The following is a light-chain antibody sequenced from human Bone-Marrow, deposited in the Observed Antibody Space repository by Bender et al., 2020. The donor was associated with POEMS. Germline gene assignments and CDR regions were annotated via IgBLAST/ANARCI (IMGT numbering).Light chain of an antibody. CDR2: PDN. CDR1: KLGNTY. CDR3: QVWDTGSDVV. Sequence: SYELTQPPSVSVSPGQTASIFCSGDKLGNTYTSWYQQKPGQSPVLVIYPDNKRPSGIPERFSGANSGNTASVTIARVEAGDEADYYCQVWDTGSDVVFGGGTKLTVL. J-gene: IGLJ2*01. V-gene: IGLV3-1*01.